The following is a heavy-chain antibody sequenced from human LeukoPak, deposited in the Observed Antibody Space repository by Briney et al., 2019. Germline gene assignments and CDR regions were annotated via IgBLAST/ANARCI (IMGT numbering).Heavy chain of an antibody. V-gene: IGHV3-11*04. CDR2: ISSSGSTI. J-gene: IGHJ3*02. CDR1: GFTFSDYY. D-gene: IGHD6-19*01. Sequence: PGGSLRLSCAASGFTFSDYYMSWIRQAPGKGLEWVSYISSSGSTIYYADSVKGRFTISRDNAKNSLYLQMNSLRAEDTAVYYCARDMGKEWLVLDAFDIWGQGTMVTVSS. CDR3: ARDMGKEWLVLDAFDI.